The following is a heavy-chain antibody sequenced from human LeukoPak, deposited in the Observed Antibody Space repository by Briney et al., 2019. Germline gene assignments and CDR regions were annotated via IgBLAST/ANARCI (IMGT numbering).Heavy chain of an antibody. Sequence: GGSLRLSCAASGFTFSSYAMSWVRQAPGKGLEWVSSISNSGDRTHYADSVKGRFTISRDNAKNSLYLQMNSLKAEDTAVYYCAGGHCSGGSCYLIAFDIWGQGTMVTVSS. V-gene: IGHV3-23*01. CDR1: GFTFSSYA. D-gene: IGHD2-15*01. CDR3: AGGHCSGGSCYLIAFDI. CDR2: ISNSGDRT. J-gene: IGHJ3*02.